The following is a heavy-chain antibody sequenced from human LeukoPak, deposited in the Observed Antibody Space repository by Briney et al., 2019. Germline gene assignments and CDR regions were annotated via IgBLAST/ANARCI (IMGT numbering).Heavy chain of an antibody. J-gene: IGHJ4*02. Sequence: ASVKVSCTASGYTFTSYYMHWVRQAPGQGLEWMGIINPSGGSTSYAQKFQGRVTMTRDTSTSTVYMELSSLRSEDTAVYYCARVELPIAGYSYVIFDYWGQGTLVTVSS. CDR3: ARVELPIAGYSYVIFDY. D-gene: IGHD5-18*01. V-gene: IGHV1-46*01. CDR2: INPSGGST. CDR1: GYTFTSYY.